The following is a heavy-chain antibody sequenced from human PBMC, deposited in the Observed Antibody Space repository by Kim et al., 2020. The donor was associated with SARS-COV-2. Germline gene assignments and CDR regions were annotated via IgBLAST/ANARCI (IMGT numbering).Heavy chain of an antibody. D-gene: IGHD3-9*01. CDR3: ARDITVFWEEP. CDR2: IIPIFGSP. J-gene: IGHJ5*02. Sequence: SVKVSCKISRDTFRSFGISWVRQAPGQGLEWMGQIIPIFGSPTYAHKFQGRVTITADESTSTTYMEMNSLRPEDTATYYCARDITVFWEEPWGQGTQVTVSP. V-gene: IGHV1-69*13. CDR1: RDTFRSFG.